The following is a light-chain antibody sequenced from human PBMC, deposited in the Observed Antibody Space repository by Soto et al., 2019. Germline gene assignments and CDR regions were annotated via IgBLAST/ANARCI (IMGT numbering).Light chain of an antibody. J-gene: IGLJ1*01. V-gene: IGLV1-40*01. CDR2: GNS. Sequence: QSVLTQRPSVSGAPGQRVTISCTGSSSNIGAGYDVHWYQQLPGTAPKLLIYGNSNRPSGVPDRFSCSKSGTSASLAITGLQAEDEAEYYCQSYDSRLSAFYVFGTGTKVTVL. CDR1: SSNIGAGYD. CDR3: QSYDSRLSAFYV.